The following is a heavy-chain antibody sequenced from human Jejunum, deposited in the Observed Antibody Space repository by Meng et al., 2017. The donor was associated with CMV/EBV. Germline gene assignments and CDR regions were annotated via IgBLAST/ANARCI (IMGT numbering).Heavy chain of an antibody. D-gene: IGHD4-17*01. Sequence: YAMGWVRQAPGKGLEWVSDISGSGGSTYYADSVKGRFTISRDNSKNTLYLQMNSLRAEDTAVYYCAKPRPLYGDYAYYYYGTDVWGQGTTVTVSS. CDR2: ISGSGGST. J-gene: IGHJ6*02. V-gene: IGHV3-23*01. CDR3: AKPRPLYGDYAYYYYGTDV. CDR1: YA.